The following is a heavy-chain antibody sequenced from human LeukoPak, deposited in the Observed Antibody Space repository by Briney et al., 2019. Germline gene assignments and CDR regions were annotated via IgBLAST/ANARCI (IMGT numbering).Heavy chain of an antibody. CDR1: GYTFTSYG. J-gene: IGHJ6*02. V-gene: IGHV1-46*01. Sequence: ASVKVSCKASGYTFTSYGISWVRQAPGQGLEWMGIINPSGGSTSYAQKFQGRVTMTRDTSTSTVYMELSSLRSEDTAVYYCARGIVGATSEEYYYYYGMDVWGQGTTVTVSS. D-gene: IGHD1-26*01. CDR2: INPSGGST. CDR3: ARGIVGATSEEYYYYYGMDV.